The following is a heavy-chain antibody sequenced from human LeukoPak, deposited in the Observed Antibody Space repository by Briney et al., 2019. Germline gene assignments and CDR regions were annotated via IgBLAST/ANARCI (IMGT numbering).Heavy chain of an antibody. Sequence: GGSLRLSCAASGFTFDDYAMHWVRHAPGKGLEWVSGISWNSGSIGYADSVKGRFTISRDNAKNSLYLQMNSLRAEDTALYYCAKDTGVYYYDSSGYYAFDYWGQGTLVTVSP. D-gene: IGHD3-22*01. CDR3: AKDTGVYYYDSSGYYAFDY. CDR1: GFTFDDYA. J-gene: IGHJ4*02. V-gene: IGHV3-9*01. CDR2: ISWNSGSI.